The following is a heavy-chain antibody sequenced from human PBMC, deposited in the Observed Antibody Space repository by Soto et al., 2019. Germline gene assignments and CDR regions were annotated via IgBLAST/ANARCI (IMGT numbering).Heavy chain of an antibody. CDR1: GFMVGSNY. D-gene: IGHD2-15*01. Sequence: GSLRLSCAASGFMVGSNYMSWVRQAPGKGLEWVSFIYSGGSTYYTDSVKGRFTISRDTSKNTLYLQMNSLRVEDTAVYYCAREYCSETSCNHFDHWGQGALVTVSS. J-gene: IGHJ4*02. CDR2: IYSGGST. CDR3: AREYCSETSCNHFDH. V-gene: IGHV3-66*01.